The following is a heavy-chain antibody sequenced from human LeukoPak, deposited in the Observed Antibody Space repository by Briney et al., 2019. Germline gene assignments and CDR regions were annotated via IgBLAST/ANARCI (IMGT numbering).Heavy chain of an antibody. D-gene: IGHD2/OR15-2a*01. CDR1: GFTFSSYP. Sequence: GRSLRLSCAASGFTFSSYPMHWVRQAPGKGLEWVGVISYDGSNKYSADSVKGRFTISRDNSKNTLYLQTNSLRAEDTAVYYCAKYVSAKGPPYALGVWGQGTTVTVSS. V-gene: IGHV3-30-3*02. CDR3: AKYVSAKGPPYALGV. J-gene: IGHJ6*02. CDR2: ISYDGSNK.